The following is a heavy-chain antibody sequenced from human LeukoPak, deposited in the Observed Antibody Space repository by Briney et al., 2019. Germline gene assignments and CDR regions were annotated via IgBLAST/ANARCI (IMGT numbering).Heavy chain of an antibody. CDR1: GFTFNNFW. V-gene: IGHV3-7*01. Sequence: GGSLRLSCAGSGFTFNNFWMSWVRQAPGKGLEWVANIKQDGSEKYYVDSVKGRFTISRDNGKNSLYLQMNSLRAEDTAVYYCTRSGYCSGGSCYSDFDHWGQGTLVTVSS. D-gene: IGHD2-15*01. CDR3: TRSGYCSGGSCYSDFDH. J-gene: IGHJ4*02. CDR2: IKQDGSEK.